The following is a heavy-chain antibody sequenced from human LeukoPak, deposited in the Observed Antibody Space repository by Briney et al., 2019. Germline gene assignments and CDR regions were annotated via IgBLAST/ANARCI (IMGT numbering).Heavy chain of an antibody. Sequence: SETLSLTCTVSGGSISSGGYYWSWIRQPPGKGLEWIGYIYHSGSTYYNPSLKSRVTISVDRSKNQFSLKLSSVTAADTAVYYCARTRGASNFDYWGQGTLVTASS. D-gene: IGHD2-2*01. CDR3: ARTRGASNFDY. J-gene: IGHJ4*02. CDR1: GGSISSGGYY. CDR2: IYHSGST. V-gene: IGHV4-30-2*01.